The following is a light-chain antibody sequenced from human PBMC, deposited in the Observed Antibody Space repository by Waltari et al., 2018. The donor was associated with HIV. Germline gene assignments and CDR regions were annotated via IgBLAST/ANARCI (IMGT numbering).Light chain of an antibody. CDR2: DVN. CDR1: NDVGTFTY. J-gene: IGLJ1*01. CDR3: SSYAGSSMSYA. Sequence: QSALTQPASVSGSPGQSITISCSNDVGTFTYVSWYQQHPGKAPKVIIYDVNNRPSGVSNRFSGSKSGNTASLTVSGLQAEDEAHYYCSSYAGSSMSYAFGTGTKVTVL. V-gene: IGLV2-14*03.